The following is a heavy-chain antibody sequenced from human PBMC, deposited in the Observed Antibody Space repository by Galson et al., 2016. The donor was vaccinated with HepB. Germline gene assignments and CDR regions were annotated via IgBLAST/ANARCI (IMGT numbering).Heavy chain of an antibody. CDR2: IYWDDDK. CDR3: VHTRQWNDGSFFAC. CDR1: GFTISTRGVG. V-gene: IGHV2-5*02. Sequence: PALVKPTQTLTLTCTLSGFTISTRGVGVAWIRQPPGKALDWLALIYWDDDKWHSPSLKRRLSVTKDTSTNQVFLKITNVDPVDTGTYYCVHTRQWNDGSFFACGGPGTQVTVTS. J-gene: IGHJ2*01. D-gene: IGHD1-1*01.